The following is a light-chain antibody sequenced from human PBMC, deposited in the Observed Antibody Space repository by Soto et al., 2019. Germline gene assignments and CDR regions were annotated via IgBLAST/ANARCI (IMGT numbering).Light chain of an antibody. Sequence: EIVLTQSPGTLSLSPGERATLSCRASQSVNSRLAWYQHKPGQAPRLLISGASSRATGIPDRFSGSGSATDFTFTISSLQSEDFAVYYCQQYNSWPPITFGQGTRM. V-gene: IGKV3D-15*01. CDR1: QSVNSR. CDR3: QQYNSWPPIT. CDR2: GAS. J-gene: IGKJ5*01.